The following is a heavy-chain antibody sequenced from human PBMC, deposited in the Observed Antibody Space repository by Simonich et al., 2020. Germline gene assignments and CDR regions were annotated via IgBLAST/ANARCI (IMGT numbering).Heavy chain of an antibody. CDR2: IKQHGSWK. V-gene: IGHV3-7*01. Sequence: EVQLVESGGGLVQPGGSLRLSCAASGFTFSSYWMSWVRQAPGKGLEWGANIKQHGSWKYDVDPVKGPLTISRDNAKNSRYLQMNSLRAEDTAVYYCARDREVYGSGSYYNYWGQGTLVTVSS. CDR1: GFTFSSYW. D-gene: IGHD3-10*01. J-gene: IGHJ4*02. CDR3: ARDREVYGSGSYYNY.